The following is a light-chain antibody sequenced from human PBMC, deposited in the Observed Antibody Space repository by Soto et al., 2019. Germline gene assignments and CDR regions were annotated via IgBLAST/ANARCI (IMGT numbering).Light chain of an antibody. Sequence: QSLLTQPASVSGSPGQSITISFSGNGSDVGSSNLVSWYQQHPGKAPKLIIFEGDRRPSGVSGRFSGSKSGNTASLTISGLQAEDEADYYCCSFARSTTFYVFGTGTKVTVL. CDR2: EGD. V-gene: IGLV2-23*01. CDR3: CSFARSTTFYV. J-gene: IGLJ1*01. CDR1: GSDVGSSNL.